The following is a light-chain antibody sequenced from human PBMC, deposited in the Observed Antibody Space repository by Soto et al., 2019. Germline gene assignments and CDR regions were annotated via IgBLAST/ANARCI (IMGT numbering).Light chain of an antibody. Sequence: EIVMTQSPVTLSVSPGERVTLSCRASQNVNINLAWYQQRPGQPPRVLIYGASNRASGIPDRFSASGSGKDFTLAVSSLEPDEFALSYCQQYKDWPPLTFGGGTRVEIK. CDR2: GAS. J-gene: IGKJ4*02. CDR3: QQYKDWPPLT. V-gene: IGKV3D-15*01. CDR1: QNVNIN.